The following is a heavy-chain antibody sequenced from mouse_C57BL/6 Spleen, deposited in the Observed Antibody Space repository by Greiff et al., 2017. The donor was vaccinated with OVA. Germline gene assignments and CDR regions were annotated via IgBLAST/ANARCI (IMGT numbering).Heavy chain of an antibody. CDR2: ILPGSGST. J-gene: IGHJ3*01. CDR3: ARRGYYDYDGVPFAY. CDR1: GYTFTGYW. Sequence: QVQLKESGAELMKPGASVKLSCKATGYTFTGYWIEWVKQRPGHGLEWIGEILPGSGSTTYNEKFKGKATFTADTSSNTAYMQLSSLTTEDSAIYYGARRGYYDYDGVPFAYWGQGTLVTVSA. V-gene: IGHV1-9*01. D-gene: IGHD2-4*01.